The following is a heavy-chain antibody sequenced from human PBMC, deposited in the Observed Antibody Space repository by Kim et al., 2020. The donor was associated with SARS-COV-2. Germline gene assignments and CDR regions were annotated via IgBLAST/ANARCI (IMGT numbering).Heavy chain of an antibody. V-gene: IGHV4-61*01. CDR2: IYYSGST. Sequence: SETLSLTCTVSGGSVSSGSYYWSWIRQPPGKGLEWIGYIYYSGSTNYNPSLKSRVTISVDTSKNQFSLKLSSVTAADTAVYYCARAIVVVVAAISPWFDPWGQGTLVTVSS. CDR1: GGSVSSGSYY. J-gene: IGHJ5*02. D-gene: IGHD2-15*01. CDR3: ARAIVVVVAAISPWFDP.